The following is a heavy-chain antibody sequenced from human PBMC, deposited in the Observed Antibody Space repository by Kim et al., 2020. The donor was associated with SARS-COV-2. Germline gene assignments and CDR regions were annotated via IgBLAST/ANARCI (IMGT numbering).Heavy chain of an antibody. CDR3: ARCSDWGSSWYYYYYMDV. J-gene: IGHJ6*03. V-gene: IGHV4-59*01. CDR2: IYYGGST. CDR1: GGSISSYY. D-gene: IGHD6-13*01. Sequence: SETLSLTCTVSGGSISSYYWSWIRQPPGKGLEWIGYIYYGGSTNYNPSLKSRVTISVDTSKNQFSLKLSSVTAADTAVYYCARCSDWGSSWYYYYYMDVWGKGTTVTVSS.